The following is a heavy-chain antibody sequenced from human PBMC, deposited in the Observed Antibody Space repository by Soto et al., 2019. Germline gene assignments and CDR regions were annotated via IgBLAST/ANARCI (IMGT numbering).Heavy chain of an antibody. CDR1: GYTFSNHY. Sequence: QVQLVQSGAEVKRPGASVKISCEASGYTFSNHYIHWVRQAPGQGLEWIGIINPSGGTASNAQKFQGRVTMTRASSARTAYLMLSSLTSGDTAVYYCAREGSYYFDSRNDYWGQGTLVTVSS. J-gene: IGHJ4*02. CDR3: AREGSYYFDSRNDY. D-gene: IGHD3-22*01. CDR2: INPSGGTA. V-gene: IGHV1-46*01.